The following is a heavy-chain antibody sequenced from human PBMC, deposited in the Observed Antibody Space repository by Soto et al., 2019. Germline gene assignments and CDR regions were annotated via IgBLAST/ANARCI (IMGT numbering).Heavy chain of an antibody. CDR1: GFTFSSYS. J-gene: IGHJ4*02. CDR2: ISSSSSTI. Sequence: EVQLVESGGGLVQPGGSLRLSCAASGFTFSSYSMNWVRQAPGKGLEWVSYISSSSSTIYYADSVKGRFTISRDNAKNSLYLQMNSLRAEDTAVYYCARDEYCSGGSFYYDYWGQGTLVTVSS. CDR3: ARDEYCSGGSFYYDY. V-gene: IGHV3-48*01. D-gene: IGHD2-15*01.